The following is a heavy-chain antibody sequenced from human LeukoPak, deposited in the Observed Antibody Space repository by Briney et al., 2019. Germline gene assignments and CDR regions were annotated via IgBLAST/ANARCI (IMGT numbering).Heavy chain of an antibody. J-gene: IGHJ3*02. CDR1: GGSISSYY. D-gene: IGHD6-19*01. CDR3: ARAGIAVAGIAFDI. Sequence: PSETLSLTCTVSGGSISSYYWSRIRQPPGKGLEWIGYIYYSGSTNYNPSLKSRVTISVDTSKNQFSLKLSSVTAADTAVYYCARAGIAVAGIAFDIWGQGTMVTVSS. V-gene: IGHV4-59*01. CDR2: IYYSGST.